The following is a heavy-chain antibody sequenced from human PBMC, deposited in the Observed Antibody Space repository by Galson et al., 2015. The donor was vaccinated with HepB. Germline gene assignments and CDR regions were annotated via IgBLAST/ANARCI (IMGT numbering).Heavy chain of an antibody. D-gene: IGHD4-11*01. Sequence: SLRLSCAASGFTFSSYWMHWVRQAPGKGLVWVSRINNDGSSTDYADSVKGRFTISRDSAKNTLYLQMNSLRAEDTALYYCARDMTTTGPDYWGQGTLVTVS. V-gene: IGHV3-74*01. CDR3: ARDMTTTGPDY. CDR1: GFTFSSYW. J-gene: IGHJ4*02. CDR2: INNDGSST.